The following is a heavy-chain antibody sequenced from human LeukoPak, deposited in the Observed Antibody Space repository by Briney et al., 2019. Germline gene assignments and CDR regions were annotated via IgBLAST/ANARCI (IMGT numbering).Heavy chain of an antibody. CDR2: ISAYNGNT. CDR3: ARDLYYDYIWGSYRYFDY. V-gene: IGHV1-18*01. Sequence: ASVKVSCKASGYTFTSYGISWVRQAPGQGLEWMGWISAYNGNTNYAQKPQGRVTMTTDTSTSTAYMELRSLRSDDTAVYYCARDLYYDYIWGSYRYFDYWGQGNLVTVSS. D-gene: IGHD3-16*02. CDR1: GYTFTSYG. J-gene: IGHJ4*02.